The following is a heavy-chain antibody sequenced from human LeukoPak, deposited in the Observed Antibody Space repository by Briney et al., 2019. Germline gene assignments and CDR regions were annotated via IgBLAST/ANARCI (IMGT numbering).Heavy chain of an antibody. V-gene: IGHV3-7*01. Sequence: GRSLRLSCAASGFIFSDYAMHWVRQAPGKGLEWVANIKQDGSEKYYVDSVKGRFTISRDNAKNSLYLQMNSLRAEDTAVYYCARAGPLYYYYYMDVWGKGTTVTVSS. D-gene: IGHD1-14*01. CDR1: GFIFSDYA. J-gene: IGHJ6*03. CDR3: ARAGPLYYYYYMDV. CDR2: IKQDGSEK.